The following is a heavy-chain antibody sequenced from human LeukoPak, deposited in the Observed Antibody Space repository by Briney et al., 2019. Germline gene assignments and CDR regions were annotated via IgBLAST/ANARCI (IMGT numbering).Heavy chain of an antibody. CDR2: INPHSRAT. CDR3: VTTSVTHTRDP. CDR1: GNDFSDFY. D-gene: IGHD5/OR15-5a*01. V-gene: IGHV1-2*02. J-gene: IGHJ5*02. Sequence: GASVTVSCKASGNDFSDFYFIWVRQAPGRGLEWVGWINPHSRATHYAQRFRGRVTMEASITTAYMELNSLTSDDTAVYYCVTTSVTHTRDPWGQGTLVTVSS.